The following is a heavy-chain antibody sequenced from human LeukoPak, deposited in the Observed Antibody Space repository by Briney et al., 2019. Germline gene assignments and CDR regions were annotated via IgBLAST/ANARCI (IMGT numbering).Heavy chain of an antibody. V-gene: IGHV3-15*04. D-gene: IGHD3-10*01. CDR1: GFSFSDAW. CDR2: IESKTDGGTT. CDR3: TTYGSGRKFDY. Sequence: GGSLRLSRAASGFSFSDAWMSWVRQTPGKGLEWVGRIESKTDGGTTDYAAPVKGRFTITRDDSTNTLYLQMNSLKSEDTAGYFCTTYGSGRKFDYWGQGILVTVSS. J-gene: IGHJ4*02.